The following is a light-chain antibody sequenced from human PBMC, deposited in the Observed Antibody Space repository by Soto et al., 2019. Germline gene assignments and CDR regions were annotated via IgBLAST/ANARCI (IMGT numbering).Light chain of an antibody. V-gene: IGLV1-44*01. Sequence: VLTQPPSASGTPGQRVTISCSGSSSGIGSNVVNWYQQLPGTAPKLLIYTNDQRPSGVPDRFSGSRSGTSASLAISGLQSEDEADYFCAAWDDSLNGPVFGGGTKLTVL. CDR1: SSGIGSNV. CDR2: TND. J-gene: IGLJ3*02. CDR3: AAWDDSLNGPV.